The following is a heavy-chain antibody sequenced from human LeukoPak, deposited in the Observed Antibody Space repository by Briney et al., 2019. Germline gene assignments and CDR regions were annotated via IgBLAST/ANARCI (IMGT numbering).Heavy chain of an antibody. CDR2: ISSTRSAE. D-gene: IGHD6-19*01. Sequence: PGGSLRLSCAASGFIFSTYSMNWVRQAPGKGLEWVSYISSTRSAEYYADSVEGRFTISRDNAKNSVYLQMNSLRDEDTAIYYCAREHVQWLDGIDFWGQGTLATVSS. CDR3: AREHVQWLDGIDF. V-gene: IGHV3-48*02. CDR1: GFIFSTYS. J-gene: IGHJ4*02.